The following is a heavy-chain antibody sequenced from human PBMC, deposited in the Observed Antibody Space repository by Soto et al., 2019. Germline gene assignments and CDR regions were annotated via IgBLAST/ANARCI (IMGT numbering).Heavy chain of an antibody. CDR2: INHSGST. D-gene: IGHD2-2*01. Sequence: QVQLQQWGAGLLKPSETLSLTCAVYGGSFSGYYWSWIRQPPGKGLEWIGEINHSGSTNYNPSLKSRVPLSVDTSKNQFSLKLSSVTAADTAVYYCARGGAYIVVVPAAIRDYYYYMDVWGKGTTVTVSS. J-gene: IGHJ6*03. CDR1: GGSFSGYY. V-gene: IGHV4-34*01. CDR3: ARGGAYIVVVPAAIRDYYYYMDV.